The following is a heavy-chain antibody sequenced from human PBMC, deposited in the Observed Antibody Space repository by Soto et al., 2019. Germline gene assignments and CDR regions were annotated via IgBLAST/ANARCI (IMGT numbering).Heavy chain of an antibody. J-gene: IGHJ4*02. D-gene: IGHD2-15*01. CDR3: ARHRPYSSPFYFDS. CDR1: GGSISNYY. CDR2: IYYSGST. V-gene: IGHV4-59*08. Sequence: SETLSLTCTVSGGSISNYYWSWIRQPPAKGLEWIGYIYYSGSTNYNPSLKSRVTISVDSSKNQFSLRLSSVTAADTAVYYCARHRPYSSPFYFDSWGQGTLVTVS.